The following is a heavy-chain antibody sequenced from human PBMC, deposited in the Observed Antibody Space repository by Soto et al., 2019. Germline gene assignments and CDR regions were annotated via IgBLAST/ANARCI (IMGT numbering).Heavy chain of an antibody. CDR2: IWYDGSNK. CDR3: AKDQGVGGTLGLFDY. CDR1: GCTFSSYG. J-gene: IGHJ4*02. D-gene: IGHD1-26*01. Sequence: GGSLRLSCAASGCTFSSYGMHWVRQAPGKGLEWVAVIWYDGSNKYYADSVKGRFTISRDNSKNTLYLQMNSLRTDDTAVYYCAKDQGVGGTLGLFDYWGQGTLVTVSS. V-gene: IGHV3-30*02.